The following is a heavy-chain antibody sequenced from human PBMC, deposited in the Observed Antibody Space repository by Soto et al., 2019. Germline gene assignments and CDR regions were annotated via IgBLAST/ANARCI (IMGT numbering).Heavy chain of an antibody. D-gene: IGHD3-9*01. CDR3: ARDGSLAYDILTGSYGMDV. Sequence: SETLSHTCTVSGGSIISSSYYWAWIRQPPGKGLEWLGNIDYSGNTYYNPSLKRRVAISVDTSKNQFSLQLSSVTAADTAVYYCARDGSLAYDILTGSYGMDVWGQGTTVTVSS. CDR2: IDYSGNT. CDR1: GGSIISSSYY. J-gene: IGHJ6*01. V-gene: IGHV4-39*07.